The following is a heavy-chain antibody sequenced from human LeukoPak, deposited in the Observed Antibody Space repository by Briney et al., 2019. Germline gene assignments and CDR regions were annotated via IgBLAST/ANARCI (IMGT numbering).Heavy chain of an antibody. J-gene: IGHJ4*02. D-gene: IGHD5-18*01. CDR1: GGSISSYY. Sequence: SETLSLTCTVSGGSISSYYWSWIRQSPGKGLEWIGYIYDSGSTNYNPSLKSRVTISVDTSKNQFSLKLSSVTAADTAVYYCARESDTAMVNDYWGQGTLVTVSS. V-gene: IGHV4-59*12. CDR3: ARESDTAMVNDY. CDR2: IYDSGST.